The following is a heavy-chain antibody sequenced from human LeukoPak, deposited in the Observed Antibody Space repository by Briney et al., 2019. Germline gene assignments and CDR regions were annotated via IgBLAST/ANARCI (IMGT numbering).Heavy chain of an antibody. CDR1: GFTFDDYA. CDR2: VSWNGGSV. V-gene: IGHV3-9*01. CDR3: AKDTGFYGARRDSWYFDY. D-gene: IGHD3-10*01. Sequence: PGGSLRLSCVASGFTFDDYAMHWVRQAPGKGLEWVSRVSWNGGSVAYADSMKGRFTISRDNAKNSLSPQMNSLRPEDTAFYYCAKDTGFYGARRDSWYFDYWGQGVLVTVSS. J-gene: IGHJ4*02.